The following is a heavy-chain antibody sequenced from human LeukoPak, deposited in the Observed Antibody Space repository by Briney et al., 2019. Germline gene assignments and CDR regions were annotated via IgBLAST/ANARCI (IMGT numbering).Heavy chain of an antibody. J-gene: IGHJ3*02. Sequence: PGGSLRLSCAASGFTFSTYALSWVRQPPGKGLEWVSVIDGGGRVTFYAGSAKGRFTISRDNSKNTLYLQMHSLRAEDTAVYYCAKDGKFGGGSPGDSFDIWGPGTMVTVSS. CDR3: AKDGKFGGGSPGDSFDI. D-gene: IGHD3-16*01. CDR2: IDGGGRVT. CDR1: GFTFSTYA. V-gene: IGHV3-23*01.